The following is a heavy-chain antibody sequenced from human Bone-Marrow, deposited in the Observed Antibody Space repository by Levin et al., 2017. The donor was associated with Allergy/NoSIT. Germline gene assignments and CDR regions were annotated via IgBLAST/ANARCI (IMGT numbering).Heavy chain of an antibody. V-gene: IGHV4-4*02. Sequence: SETLSLTCAVSGGSISSSNWWSWVRQPPGKGLEWIGEIYHSGSTNYNPSLKSRVTISVDKSKNQFSLKLSSVTAADTAVYYCARGSPVAGRGYYYYGMDVWGQGTTVTVSS. CDR1: GGSISSSNW. CDR2: IYHSGST. D-gene: IGHD6-19*01. CDR3: ARGSPVAGRGYYYYGMDV. J-gene: IGHJ6*02.